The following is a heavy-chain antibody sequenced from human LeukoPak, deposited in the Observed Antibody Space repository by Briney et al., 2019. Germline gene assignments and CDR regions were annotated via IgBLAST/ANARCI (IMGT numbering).Heavy chain of an antibody. V-gene: IGHV4-39*07. D-gene: IGHD2-15*01. CDR2: IYYSGST. J-gene: IGHJ6*02. CDR3: ARAHSVASYYYGVDV. CDR1: GGSGISSSSY. Sequence: SETLSLTCSVSGGSGISSSSYWGWVRQPPGKGREWIGNIYYSGSTYYSPSLTSRVTISVDTSKNQFSLKLSSVTAADTAVYYCARAHSVASYYYGVDVWGQGTTVTVSS.